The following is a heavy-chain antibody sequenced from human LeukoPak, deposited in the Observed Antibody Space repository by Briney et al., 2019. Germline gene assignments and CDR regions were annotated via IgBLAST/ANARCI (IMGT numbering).Heavy chain of an antibody. CDR3: ARVASSGIVGTTKGFDY. J-gene: IGHJ4*02. V-gene: IGHV3-30-3*01. D-gene: IGHD1-26*01. Sequence: GRSLRLSCAASGFTFSNHAMHWVRQAPGKGLEWVAVISYDGSNKKYADSVKGRFTISRDNAKNTVYLQMNSLRTEDTAVYYCARVASSGIVGTTKGFDYWGQGTLVTVPS. CDR1: GFTFSNHA. CDR2: ISYDGSNK.